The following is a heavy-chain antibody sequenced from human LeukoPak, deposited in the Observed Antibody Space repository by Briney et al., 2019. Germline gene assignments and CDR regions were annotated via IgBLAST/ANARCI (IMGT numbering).Heavy chain of an antibody. J-gene: IGHJ6*03. D-gene: IGHD4-11*01. Sequence: SETLSLTCTVSGGSISSYYWSWIRQPAGKGLEWIGRIYTSGSTNYNPSLKSRVTMSVDTSKNQFSLKLSSVTAADTAVYYCARDSTSSNRHPGHMDVWGKGTTVTVSS. V-gene: IGHV4-4*07. CDR2: IYTSGST. CDR1: GGSISSYY. CDR3: ARDSTSSNRHPGHMDV.